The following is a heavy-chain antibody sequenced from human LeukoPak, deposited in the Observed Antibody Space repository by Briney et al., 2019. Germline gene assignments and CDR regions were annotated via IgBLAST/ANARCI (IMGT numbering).Heavy chain of an antibody. D-gene: IGHD5-12*01. CDR3: ATGGGYDTSGGYNWFDP. Sequence: GGSLRLSCTVSGFTVSSNSMSWVRQAPGKGLEWVAVTSYEGTYTYYADSVKGRFTISRDNSKNTLYLQMNSLRDDDTATYYCATGGGYDTSGGYNWFDPWGQGTLVTVSS. J-gene: IGHJ5*02. CDR2: TSYEGTYT. CDR1: GFTVSSNS. V-gene: IGHV3-30*04.